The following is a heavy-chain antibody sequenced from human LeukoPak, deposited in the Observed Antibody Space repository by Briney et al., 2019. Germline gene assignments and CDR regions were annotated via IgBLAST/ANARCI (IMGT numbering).Heavy chain of an antibody. Sequence: PSETLSLTCTVSGGSISSFYWSWIRQPPGKGLEWIGYIYYSGSTNYNPSLKSRVTISVDTSKNQFSLKLSSVTAADTAVYYCARELRAEIDNWGQGALVTVFS. CDR1: GGSISSFY. CDR2: IYYSGST. V-gene: IGHV4-59*01. CDR3: ARELRAEIDN. J-gene: IGHJ4*02. D-gene: IGHD2-21*01.